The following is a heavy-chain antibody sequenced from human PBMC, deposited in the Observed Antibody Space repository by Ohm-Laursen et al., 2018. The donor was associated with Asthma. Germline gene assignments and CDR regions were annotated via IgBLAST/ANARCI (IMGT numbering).Heavy chain of an antibody. Sequence: SETLSLTCAVYGGSFSGYYWSWVRQPPGKGLEWIGSRSYSGPTYSTPSFKSRVTISVDSSKNQFSLNLSSVTAADTAVYFCARRNRDRSGYYYVDYWGQGTLVTVSS. CDR1: GGSFSGYY. CDR3: ARRNRDRSGYYYVDY. D-gene: IGHD3-22*01. CDR2: RSYSGPT. J-gene: IGHJ4*02. V-gene: IGHV4-34*01.